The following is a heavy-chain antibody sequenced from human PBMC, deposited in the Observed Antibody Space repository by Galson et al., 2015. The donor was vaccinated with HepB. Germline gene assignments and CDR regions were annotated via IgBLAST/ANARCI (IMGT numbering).Heavy chain of an antibody. CDR3: ARIPGYCSSTSCYTGYFQH. J-gene: IGHJ1*01. D-gene: IGHD2-2*02. V-gene: IGHV1-69*02. CDR2: IIPILGIA. Sequence: SVKVSCKASGGTFSSYTISWVRQAPGQGLEWMGRIIPILGIANYAQKFQGRVTITADESTSTAYMELSSLRSEDTAVYYCARIPGYCSSTSCYTGYFQHWGQGTLVTVSS. CDR1: GGTFSSYT.